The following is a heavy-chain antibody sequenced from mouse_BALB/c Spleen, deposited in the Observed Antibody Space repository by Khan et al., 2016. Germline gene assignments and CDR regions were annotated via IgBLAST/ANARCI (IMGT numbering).Heavy chain of an antibody. Sequence: VQLQQSGAELVKPGASVKLSCAASGFNIKDTYMNWVKQRPEQGLEWIGRIDPVNGETEYDPKFQGKAAITADTSSNTAYLQLSSLTSEDTAVSNCIRWDYYGNQFAYWGQRTLVTVSA. CDR3: IRWDYYGNQFAY. CDR2: IDPVNGET. D-gene: IGHD2-1*01. V-gene: IGHV14-3*02. CDR1: GFNIKDTY. J-gene: IGHJ3*01.